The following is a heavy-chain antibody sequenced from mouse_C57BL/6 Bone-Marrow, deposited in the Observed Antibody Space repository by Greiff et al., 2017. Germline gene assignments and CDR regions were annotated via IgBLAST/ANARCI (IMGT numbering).Heavy chain of an antibody. J-gene: IGHJ1*03. D-gene: IGHD1-1*01. CDR1: GYTFTSYG. Sequence: QVQLQQSGAELARPGASVKLSCKASGYTFTSYGISWVKQRTGQGLEWIGEIYPRSGNTYYNEKFKGKATLTADKSSSTAYMSLLILTSESSAVYFCARFLYYGSSYWYFDVWGTGTTVTVAS. V-gene: IGHV1-81*01. CDR3: ARFLYYGSSYWYFDV. CDR2: IYPRSGNT.